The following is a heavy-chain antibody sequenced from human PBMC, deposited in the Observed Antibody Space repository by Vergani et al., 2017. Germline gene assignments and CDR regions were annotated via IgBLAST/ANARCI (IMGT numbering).Heavy chain of an antibody. D-gene: IGHD2-21*02. CDR3: AKADLSCGVDCYPHYYYYGMDV. V-gene: IGHV3-48*01. CDR2: ISSSSSTI. Sequence: VQLVESGGGVVQPGGSLRLSCAASGFTFSSYAMNWVRQAPGKGLEWVSYISSSSSTIYYADSVKGRFTISRDNSKNTLYLQMNSLRAEDTAVYYCAKADLSCGVDCYPHYYYYGMDVWGQGTTVTVSS. CDR1: GFTFSSYA. J-gene: IGHJ6*02.